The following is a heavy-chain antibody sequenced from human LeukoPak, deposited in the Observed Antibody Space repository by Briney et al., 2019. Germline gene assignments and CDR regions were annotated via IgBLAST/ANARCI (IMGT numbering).Heavy chain of an antibody. CDR3: AKDYFGSLEY. V-gene: IGHV3-74*03. CDR1: GLDFSVAW. D-gene: IGHD2/OR15-2a*01. J-gene: IGHJ4*02. Sequence: GGSLSLSCAASGLDFSVAWMHWVRQAPGKGLVWVSVIKTEGSGTAYADSVKGRFTISRDNAKNTVYLQMNSLRDDDTAVYYCAKDYFGSLEYWGQGTLVTVSS. CDR2: IKTEGSGT.